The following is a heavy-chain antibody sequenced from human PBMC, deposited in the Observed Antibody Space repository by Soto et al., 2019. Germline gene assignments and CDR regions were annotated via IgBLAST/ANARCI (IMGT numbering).Heavy chain of an antibody. V-gene: IGHV1-18*01. CDR2: ISAYNGNT. Sequence: ASVKVSFKASGYTFTSYGISWVRQAPGQGLEWMGWISAYNGNTNYAQKLQGRVTMTTDTSTSTAYMELRSLRSDDTAVYYCARARRGYSGYEHVDYWGQGTLVTVSS. CDR3: ARARRGYSGYEHVDY. CDR1: GYTFTSYG. D-gene: IGHD5-12*01. J-gene: IGHJ4*02.